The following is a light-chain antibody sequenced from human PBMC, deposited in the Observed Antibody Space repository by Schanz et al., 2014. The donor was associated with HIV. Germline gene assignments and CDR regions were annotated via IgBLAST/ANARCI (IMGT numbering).Light chain of an antibody. CDR1: QNVRSNY. J-gene: IGKJ1*01. CDR2: GAS. CDR3: QQYGSPPWT. V-gene: IGKV3-20*01. Sequence: DIVLTQSPGTLSLSPGERATLSCRASQNVRSNYLAWYQQKPGQAPRLLIFGASKRATGIPDRFSGSESGTDFTLTINRMEPEDYAVYYCQQYGSPPWTFGQGTKVEVK.